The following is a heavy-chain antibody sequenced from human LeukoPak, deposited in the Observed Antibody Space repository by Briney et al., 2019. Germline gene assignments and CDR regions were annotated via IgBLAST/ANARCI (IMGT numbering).Heavy chain of an antibody. CDR3: AKVALLWFGELPYYYYYYMDV. CDR1: GFTFSSYG. J-gene: IGHJ6*03. D-gene: IGHD3-10*01. V-gene: IGHV3-30*02. Sequence: PGGSLRLSCAASGFTFSSYGMHWVRQAPGKGLEWVASIRYDGSNKYYADSVKGRFTISRDNSKNTLYLQMNSLRAEDTAVYYCAKVALLWFGELPYYYYYYMDVWGKGTTVTVSS. CDR2: IRYDGSNK.